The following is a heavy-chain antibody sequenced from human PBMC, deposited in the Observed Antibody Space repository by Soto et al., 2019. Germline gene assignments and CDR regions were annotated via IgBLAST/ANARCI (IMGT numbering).Heavy chain of an antibody. CDR3: ARDLGWDIVVVPAAIAFDY. CDR2: ISAYNGNT. J-gene: IGHJ4*02. V-gene: IGHV1-18*01. CDR1: GYTFTSYG. Sequence: GASVKVSCKASGYTFTSYGISWVRQAPGQGLEWMGWISAYNGNTNYAQKLQGRVTMTTDTSTSTAYMELRSLRSDDTAVYYCARDLGWDIVVVPAAIAFDYWGQGTLVTVSS. D-gene: IGHD2-2*01.